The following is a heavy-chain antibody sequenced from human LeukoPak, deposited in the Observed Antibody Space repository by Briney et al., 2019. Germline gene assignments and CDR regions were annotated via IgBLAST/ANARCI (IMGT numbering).Heavy chain of an antibody. V-gene: IGHV3-53*01. J-gene: IGHJ6*03. Sequence: GGSLRLSCAASGFTVSSNYMSWVRQAPGKGLEWVSVIYIGGSTYYADSVKGRFTISRDNSKNTLYLQMNSLRAEDTAVYYCARVDGYYYYYMDVWGKGTTVTVSS. CDR2: IYIGGST. D-gene: IGHD5-24*01. CDR3: ARVDGYYYYYMDV. CDR1: GFTVSSNY.